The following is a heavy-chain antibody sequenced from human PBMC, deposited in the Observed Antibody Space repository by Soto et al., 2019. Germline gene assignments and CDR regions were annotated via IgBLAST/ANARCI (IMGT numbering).Heavy chain of an antibody. CDR2: IYGDNAK. V-gene: IGHV2-5*02. Sequence: QITLKESGPSPVKPTQTLTVTCTFSGFSLSNSGVGVAWIRQPPGKALEWLALIYGDNAKRYRPSLKTRLTITKHTSKTPVVLTLTNTHPVDTATSSCAPCPPMDFADSDARTSPVCDTWGQGTLVT. J-gene: IGHJ5*02. D-gene: IGHD4-17*01. CDR1: GFSLSNSGVG. CDR3: APCPPMDFADSDARTSPVCDT.